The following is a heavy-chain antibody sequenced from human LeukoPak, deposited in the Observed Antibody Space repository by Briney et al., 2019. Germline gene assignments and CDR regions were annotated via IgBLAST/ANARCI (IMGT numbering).Heavy chain of an antibody. D-gene: IGHD4-23*01. Sequence: ASVEVSCKASGYTFTGYYIHWVRQAPGQGLEWMGWINPNSGGTNYAQKFQGRVTMTRDTSISAAYMELSRLRSDDTAVYYCARPSVAVDHDAFDIWGQGTMVTVSS. J-gene: IGHJ3*02. CDR2: INPNSGGT. CDR1: GYTFTGYY. V-gene: IGHV1-2*02. CDR3: ARPSVAVDHDAFDI.